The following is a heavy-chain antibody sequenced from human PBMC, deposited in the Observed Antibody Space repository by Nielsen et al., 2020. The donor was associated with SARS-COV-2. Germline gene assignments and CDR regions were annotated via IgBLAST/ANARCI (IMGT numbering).Heavy chain of an antibody. V-gene: IGHV4-39*01. Sequence: SETLSLTCSVSGGSIRDSAYYWGWIRQPPGKGLEWIGSAFYTGSTYENPSLENRVTLSVDTSKNQFDLKLTSVTAADTAVYYCARGGATNYCSGGACYYYALDVWGQGTTVTVSS. CDR1: GGSIRDSAYY. J-gene: IGHJ6*02. CDR2: AFYTGST. D-gene: IGHD2-15*01. CDR3: ARGGATNYCSGGACYYYALDV.